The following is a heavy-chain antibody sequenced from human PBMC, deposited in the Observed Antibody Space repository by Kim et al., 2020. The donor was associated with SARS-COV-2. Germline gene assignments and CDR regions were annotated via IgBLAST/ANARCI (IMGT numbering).Heavy chain of an antibody. D-gene: IGHD2-15*01. CDR3: AGYCSGGSCYSADYYYYYGMDG. Sequence: GGSLRLSCAASGFTFSSYAMSWVRQAPGKGLEWVSVIYSGGSSTYYAESVKGRFTISRDNSKNTLYLQMNSLRAEDTAVYYCAGYCSGGSCYSADYYYYYGMDGWGQGTTVTVSS. V-gene: IGHV3-23*03. J-gene: IGHJ6*02. CDR2: IYSGGSST. CDR1: GFTFSSYA.